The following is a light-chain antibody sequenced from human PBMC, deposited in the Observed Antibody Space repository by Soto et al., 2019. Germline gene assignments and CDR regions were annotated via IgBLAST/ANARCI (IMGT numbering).Light chain of an antibody. V-gene: IGLV1-47*01. Sequence: QSVLTQPPSSYGTPGQRVTISCSGSSSNIGSNYVYWYQQLPGTAPKLLIYRNNQRPSGVPDRFSGSKSGTSASLAISGLRSEDEADYYCAAWDDSLSGSYVFGTGTKVNVL. CDR1: SSNIGSNY. J-gene: IGLJ1*01. CDR3: AAWDDSLSGSYV. CDR2: RNN.